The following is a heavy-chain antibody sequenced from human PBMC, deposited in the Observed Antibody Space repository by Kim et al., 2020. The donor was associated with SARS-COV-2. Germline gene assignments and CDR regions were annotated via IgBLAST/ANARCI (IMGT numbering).Heavy chain of an antibody. CDR1: GFTFSSSA. V-gene: IGHV3-23*01. D-gene: IGHD6-13*01. Sequence: GGSLRLSCAASGFTFSSSAMTWIRQAPGKGLEWVSRISNSGVSTYYADSVKGRFSISRDNSKNTLFLQMSSLRVEDTALYYCAKQKGSWDAVDYWGQGTLVTVAS. CDR3: AKQKGSWDAVDY. CDR2: ISNSGVST. J-gene: IGHJ4*02.